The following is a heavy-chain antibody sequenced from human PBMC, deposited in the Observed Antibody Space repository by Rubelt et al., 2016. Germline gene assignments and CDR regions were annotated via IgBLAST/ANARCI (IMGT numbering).Heavy chain of an antibody. CDR3: ARLFPERYGNRGAFDI. D-gene: IGHD3-3*01. V-gene: IGHV4-34*11. J-gene: IGHJ3*02. CDR2: IYYSGST. Sequence: QVQLQQWGAGLLKPSETLSLTCAVYGGSFSGYYWSWIRQPPGKGLEWIGYIYYSGSTNYNPSRTGRGPLSVATSKHQFSLRLSAVAAANTAVYYGARLFPERYGNRGAFDIWGQGTMVTVSS. CDR1: GGSFSGYY.